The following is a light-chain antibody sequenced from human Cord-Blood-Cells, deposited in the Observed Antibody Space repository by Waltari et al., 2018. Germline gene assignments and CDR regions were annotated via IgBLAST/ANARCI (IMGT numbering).Light chain of an antibody. CDR2: GAS. CDR1: QSVSSSY. CDR3: QQYGSSPET. V-gene: IGKV3-20*01. J-gene: IGKJ1*01. Sequence: EIVLTQYPGNLSLSPGERATLSCMASQSVSSSYLAWYQQKPGQAPRLLIYGASSRATSIPDRFSGSGSGTDFTLTISRLEPEDFAVYYCQQYGSSPETFGQGTKVEIK.